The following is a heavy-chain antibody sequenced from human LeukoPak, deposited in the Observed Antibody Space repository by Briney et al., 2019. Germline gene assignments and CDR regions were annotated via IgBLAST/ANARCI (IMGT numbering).Heavy chain of an antibody. D-gene: IGHD1-14*01. CDR1: GASISSDGFY. CDR2: IYYTGFT. J-gene: IGHJ6*03. V-gene: IGHV4-31*03. Sequence: SETLSLTCTVSGASISSDGFYWSWIRQLPGKGLEWIGYIYYTGFTYCKPSLKSRVTMSVDTSQNQSSLRMSSMTAADTAVYYCARAGLGIENYYYYMDVWGKGTTVTVSS. CDR3: ARAGLGIENYYYYMDV.